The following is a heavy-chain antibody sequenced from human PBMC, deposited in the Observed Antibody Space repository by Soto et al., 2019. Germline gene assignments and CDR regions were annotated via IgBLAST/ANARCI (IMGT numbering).Heavy chain of an antibody. Sequence: GASVKVSCKASGYTFTGYYMHWVRQAPGQGLEWMGWINPNSGGTNYAQKFKGRVTMTRDTSISTAYMELSRLRSDDTAVYYCARGLELRGTAVDYWGQGTLVTVSS. CDR2: INPNSGGT. J-gene: IGHJ4*02. D-gene: IGHD1-7*01. V-gene: IGHV1-2*02. CDR1: GYTFTGYY. CDR3: ARGLELRGTAVDY.